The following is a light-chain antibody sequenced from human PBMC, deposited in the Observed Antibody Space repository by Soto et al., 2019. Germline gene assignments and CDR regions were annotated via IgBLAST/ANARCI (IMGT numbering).Light chain of an antibody. J-gene: IGKJ1*01. CDR3: QPSYNIPWT. CDR1: QSMSTY. Sequence: DIQMTQSPASLPASVGDRVTITCRASQSMSTYLNWYQQQPGKAPKVLIYAASSLQSGVPSRFSGCGSGKEFTLTISSLHPEDFSNYYCQPSYNIPWTFGQGTRVEIK. V-gene: IGKV1-39*01. CDR2: AAS.